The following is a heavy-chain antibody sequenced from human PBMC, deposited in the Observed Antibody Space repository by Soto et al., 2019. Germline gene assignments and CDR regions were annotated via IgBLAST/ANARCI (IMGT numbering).Heavy chain of an antibody. CDR2: IYYSGST. D-gene: IGHD3-10*01. Sequence: QLQLQESGPGLVKPSETLSLTCTVSGGSISSSSYYWGWIRQPPGKGLEWIGSIYYSGSTYYNPSLKSRVTISVDTSKNQFSLKLSSVTAADTAVYYCARHDYYGSGSYYYMDVWGKGTTVTVSS. V-gene: IGHV4-39*01. J-gene: IGHJ6*03. CDR3: ARHDYYGSGSYYYMDV. CDR1: GGSISSSSYY.